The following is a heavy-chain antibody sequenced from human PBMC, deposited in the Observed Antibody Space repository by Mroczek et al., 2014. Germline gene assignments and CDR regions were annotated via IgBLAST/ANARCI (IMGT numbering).Heavy chain of an antibody. CDR1: GGSISSYY. J-gene: IGHJ4*02. D-gene: IGHD3-3*01. V-gene: IGHV4-59*01. Sequence: QVQLQESGPGLVKPSETLSLTCTVSGGSISSYYWSWIRQPPGKGLEWIGYIYYSGSTNYNPSLKSRVTISVDTSKNQFSLKLSSVTAADTAVYYCARGSSDFWSPADYWGQGTLVTVSS. CDR2: IYYSGST. CDR3: ARGSSDFWSPADY.